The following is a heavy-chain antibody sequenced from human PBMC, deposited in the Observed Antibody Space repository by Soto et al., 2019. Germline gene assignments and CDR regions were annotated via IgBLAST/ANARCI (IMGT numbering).Heavy chain of an antibody. CDR1: GFIFSSFA. V-gene: IGHV3-64D*08. D-gene: IGHD6-13*01. CDR3: GSSSSLAS. CDR2: ISAYGGST. Sequence: GGSLRLSCSASGFIFSSFAMHWVRQAPGKGLEYVSFISAYGGSTYYADSVKGRFTVSRDDSKNTLYLHMSSLRLEDTALYYCGSSSSLASWGQGTLVTVSS. J-gene: IGHJ5*02.